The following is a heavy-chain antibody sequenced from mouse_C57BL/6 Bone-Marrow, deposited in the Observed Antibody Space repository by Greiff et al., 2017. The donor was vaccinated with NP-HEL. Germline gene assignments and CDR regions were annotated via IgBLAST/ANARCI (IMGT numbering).Heavy chain of an antibody. Sequence: QVQLQQPGAELVRPGTSVKLSCKASGYTFTSYWMHWVKQRPGQGLEWIGVIDPSDSYTNYNQKFKGKATLTVDTSSSTAYMQLSSLTSEDSAVYYCARGTCHWFAYWGQGTLVTVSA. D-gene: IGHD6-1*01. V-gene: IGHV1-59*01. J-gene: IGHJ3*01. CDR2: IDPSDSYT. CDR3: ARGTCHWFAY. CDR1: GYTFTSYW.